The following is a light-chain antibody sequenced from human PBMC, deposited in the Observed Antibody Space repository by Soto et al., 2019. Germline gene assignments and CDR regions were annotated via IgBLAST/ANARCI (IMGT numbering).Light chain of an antibody. V-gene: IGKV3-15*01. CDR1: QSVSSS. Sequence: EIVLTQSPATLSLSPGDRATLSCRASQSVSSSLAWYQQKPGQAPRLLILGASTRATGIPARFSGSGSGTEFTLSISSLQSEDSAVYYCKQYKEWPPFTFGQGTRLEIK. CDR3: KQYKEWPPFT. CDR2: GAS. J-gene: IGKJ5*01.